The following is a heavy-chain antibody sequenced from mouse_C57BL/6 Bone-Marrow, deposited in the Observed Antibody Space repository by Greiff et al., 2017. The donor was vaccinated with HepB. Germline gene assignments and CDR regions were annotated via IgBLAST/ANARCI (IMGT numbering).Heavy chain of an antibody. D-gene: IGHD1-1*01. CDR2: ISDGGSYT. J-gene: IGHJ3*01. CDR3: ARERGIYYYGSSYEKFAY. V-gene: IGHV5-4*01. Sequence: EVQVVESGGGLAKPGGSLKLSCAASGFTFSSYAMSWVRQTPEKRLEWVATISDGGSYTYYPDNVKGRFTISRDNAKNNLYLQMSHLKSEDTAMYYCARERGIYYYGSSYEKFAYWGQGTLVTVSA. CDR1: GFTFSSYA.